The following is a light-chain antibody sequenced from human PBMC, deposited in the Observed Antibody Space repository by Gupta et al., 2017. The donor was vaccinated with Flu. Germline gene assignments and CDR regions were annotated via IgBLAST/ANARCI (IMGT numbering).Light chain of an antibody. Sequence: QSVLTQPPSASGTPGQRVTISCFGSSSNIGTNHVYWYQQLPGTAPKLHIYRDNQRPSGVPDRFSGSKSGTSASLAISGIRSEDEADYYCAAWDDSLGGWVFGGGTKLTVL. CDR1: SSNIGTNH. CDR2: RDN. V-gene: IGLV1-47*01. CDR3: AAWDDSLGGWV. J-gene: IGLJ3*02.